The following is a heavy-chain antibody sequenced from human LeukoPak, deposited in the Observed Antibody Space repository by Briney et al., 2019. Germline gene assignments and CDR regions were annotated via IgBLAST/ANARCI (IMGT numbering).Heavy chain of an antibody. CDR3: ARSLVVGATYPYH. Sequence: GGSLRLSCAASGFTFSSYGMTWVRQAPGKGLEWVSYISSSSSTIYYADSVKGRFTISRDNAKNSLYLQLNSLRAEDTAVYYCARSLVVGATYPYHRGQGTLVTVSS. CDR1: GFTFSSYG. CDR2: ISSSSSTI. J-gene: IGHJ4*02. V-gene: IGHV3-48*01. D-gene: IGHD1-26*01.